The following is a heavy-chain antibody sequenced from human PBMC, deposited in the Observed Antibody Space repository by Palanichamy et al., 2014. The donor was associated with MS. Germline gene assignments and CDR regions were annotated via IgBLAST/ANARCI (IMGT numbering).Heavy chain of an antibody. CDR3: ARVVYYDSSGYYGKGYYYYYMDV. Sequence: QVQLQESGPGLVKPSETLSLTRTVSGGSISSYYWSWIRQPPGKGLEWIGYIYYSGSTNYNPSLKSRVTISVDTSKNQFSLKLSSVTAADTAVYYCARVVYYDSSGYYGKGYYYYYMDVWGKGTTVTVSS. D-gene: IGHD3-22*01. CDR2: IYYSGST. CDR1: GGSISSYY. V-gene: IGHV4-59*01. J-gene: IGHJ6*03.